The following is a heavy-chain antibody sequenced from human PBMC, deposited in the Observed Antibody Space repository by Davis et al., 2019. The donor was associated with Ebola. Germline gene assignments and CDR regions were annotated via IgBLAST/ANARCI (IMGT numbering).Heavy chain of an antibody. Sequence: GGSLRLSCAGSGFTFGDSSMHWVRHAPGKGLEWVSVIYSGGNTIYADSVKGRLTISRDISENTLYLQMNNLGDEDTAMYYCVQHGPGDFWYFGLWGRGTLVTVSS. CDR3: VQHGPGDFWYFGL. V-gene: IGHV3-53*01. CDR2: IYSGGNT. CDR1: GFTFGDSS. J-gene: IGHJ2*01. D-gene: IGHD4-17*01.